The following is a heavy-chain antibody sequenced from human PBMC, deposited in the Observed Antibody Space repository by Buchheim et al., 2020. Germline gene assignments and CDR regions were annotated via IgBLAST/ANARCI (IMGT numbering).Heavy chain of an antibody. J-gene: IGHJ4*02. CDR1: GGSISSYY. CDR3: AGTGVTGAIDY. CDR2: IYYSGST. D-gene: IGHD3/OR15-3a*01. V-gene: IGHV4-59*01. Sequence: QVQLQESGPGLVKPSETLSLTCTVSGGSISSYYWSWIRQPPGKGLEWIGYIYYSGSTNYNPPLKSRVTISVDTSKNQFSLKLSSVTAADTAVYYCAGTGVTGAIDYWGQGTL.